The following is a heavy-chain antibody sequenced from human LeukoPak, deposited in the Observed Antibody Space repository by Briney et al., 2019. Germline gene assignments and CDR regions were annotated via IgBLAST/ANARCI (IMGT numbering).Heavy chain of an antibody. D-gene: IGHD2-2*01. CDR2: INPSGGST. Sequence: ASVKVSCKASGYTFTGYYMHWVRQAPGQGLEWMGIINPSGGSTSYAQKFQGRVTMTRDTSTSTVYMELSSLRSEDTAVYYCARTTEDCSRTSCYQYWFDPWGQGTLVTVSS. CDR3: ARTTEDCSRTSCYQYWFDP. CDR1: GYTFTGYY. J-gene: IGHJ5*02. V-gene: IGHV1-46*01.